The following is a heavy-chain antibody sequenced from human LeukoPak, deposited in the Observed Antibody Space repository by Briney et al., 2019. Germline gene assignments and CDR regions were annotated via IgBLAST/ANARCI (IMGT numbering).Heavy chain of an antibody. CDR2: ISGYNGNT. Sequence: ASVKVSCKASGYTFTSYDINWVRQAPGQGLEWMGWISGYNGNTNYAQKFQGRVTITADESTSTAYMELSSLRSEDTAVYYCARMGLEQYYYYYMDVWGKGTTVTVSS. CDR1: GYTFTSYD. V-gene: IGHV1-18*01. J-gene: IGHJ6*03. CDR3: ARMGLEQYYYYYMDV. D-gene: IGHD1/OR15-1a*01.